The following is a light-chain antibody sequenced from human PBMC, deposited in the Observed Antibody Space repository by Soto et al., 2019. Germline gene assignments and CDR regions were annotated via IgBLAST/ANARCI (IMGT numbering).Light chain of an antibody. J-gene: IGLJ2*01. Sequence: SSELTQPLSVSVALGQTARITCGGNNTGSKNVHWYQQKSGQAPVLVIYRDSNRPSGIPERFSGSNSGNTATLTISRAQAGDEADYYCQVWDSSTVVFGGGTKVTVL. CDR3: QVWDSSTVV. CDR2: RDS. V-gene: IGLV3-9*01. CDR1: NTGSKN.